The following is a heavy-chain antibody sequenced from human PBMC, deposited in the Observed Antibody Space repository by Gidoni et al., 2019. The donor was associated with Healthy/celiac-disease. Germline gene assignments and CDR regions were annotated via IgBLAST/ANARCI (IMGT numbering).Heavy chain of an antibody. Sequence: EVQLLESGGGLVQPGGSLRLSCAASGFTFSSYAMSWVRQAPGKGLGWVSAISGSGGSTYYADSVKGRFTISRDNSKNTLYLQMNSLRAEDTAVYYCAKDADRYYDSSGYYLPLAGWGAFDIWGQGTMVTVSS. D-gene: IGHD3-22*01. V-gene: IGHV3-23*01. CDR1: GFTFSSYA. CDR3: AKDADRYYDSSGYYLPLAGWGAFDI. J-gene: IGHJ3*02. CDR2: ISGSGGST.